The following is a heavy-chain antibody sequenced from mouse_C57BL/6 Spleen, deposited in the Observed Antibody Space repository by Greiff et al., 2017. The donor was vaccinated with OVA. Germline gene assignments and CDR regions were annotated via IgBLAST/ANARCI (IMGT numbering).Heavy chain of an antibody. Sequence: VQLQQPGAELVKPGASVKLSCKASGYTFTSYWMHWVKQRPGQGLEWIGMIHPNSGSTNYNEKCKSKVTLTVDKSSSTAYMQLSSLTSEDSAVYYCARSGDGYDGGFDYWGQGTTLTVSS. CDR1: GYTFTSYW. D-gene: IGHD2-2*01. J-gene: IGHJ2*01. V-gene: IGHV1-64*01. CDR3: ARSGDGYDGGFDY. CDR2: IHPNSGST.